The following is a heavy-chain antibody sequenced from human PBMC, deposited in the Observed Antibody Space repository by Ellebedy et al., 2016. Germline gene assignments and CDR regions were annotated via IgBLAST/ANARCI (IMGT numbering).Heavy chain of an antibody. CDR3: AKNPIVVVTANAFDI. D-gene: IGHD3-22*01. J-gene: IGHJ3*02. CDR1: GFSVTSND. Sequence: GGSLRLXXAASGFSVTSNDMSWVRQAPGKGLEWVSAISGSGGSTYYADSVKGRFTISRDNSKNTLYLQMNSLRAEDTAVYYCAKNPIVVVTANAFDIWGQGTMVTVSS. V-gene: IGHV3-23*01. CDR2: ISGSGGST.